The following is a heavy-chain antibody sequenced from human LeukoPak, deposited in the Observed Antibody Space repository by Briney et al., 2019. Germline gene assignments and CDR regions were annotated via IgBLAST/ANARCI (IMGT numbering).Heavy chain of an antibody. CDR2: IYYSGST. CDR3: ARAPRNYYDSSGLIHRTLAFDP. V-gene: IGHV4-31*03. J-gene: IGHJ5*02. Sequence: SQTLSLTCTVSGGSISSGGYYWSWIRQHPGKGLEWIGYIYYSGSTNYNPSLKSRVTISVDTSKNQFSLKLSSVTAADTAVYYCARAPRNYYDSSGLIHRTLAFDPWGQGTLVTVSS. D-gene: IGHD3-22*01. CDR1: GGSISSGGYY.